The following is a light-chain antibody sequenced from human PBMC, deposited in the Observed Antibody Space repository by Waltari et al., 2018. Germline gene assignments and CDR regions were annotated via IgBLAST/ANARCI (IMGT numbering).Light chain of an antibody. J-gene: IGLJ2*01. CDR2: LNSDGSH. V-gene: IGLV4-69*01. CDR3: QSWGTGIQV. Sequence: QLVLPQPPSASASLGASVKPTATLSSGHNNYAIAWHQQQPEKGPRYLMKLNSDGSHNKGDGIPDRFSGSSSGAERYLTISSLQSEDEADYYCQSWGTGIQVFGGGTKLTVL. CDR1: SGHNNYA.